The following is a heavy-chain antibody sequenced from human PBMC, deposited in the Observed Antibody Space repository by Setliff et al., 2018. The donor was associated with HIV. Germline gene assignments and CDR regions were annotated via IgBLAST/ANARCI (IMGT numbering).Heavy chain of an antibody. CDR2: IYTSGST. J-gene: IGHJ5*02. D-gene: IGHD2-8*01. V-gene: IGHV4-61*08. CDR3: ARDVSGFDP. CDR1: GGSISSGGYY. Sequence: PSETLSLTCNVSGGSISSGGYYWSWIRQPPGKGLEWIGYIYTSGSTNYNPSLKSRVTISVDTSKNQFSLKLSSVTAADTAVYYCARDVSGFDPWGQGTLVTVSS.